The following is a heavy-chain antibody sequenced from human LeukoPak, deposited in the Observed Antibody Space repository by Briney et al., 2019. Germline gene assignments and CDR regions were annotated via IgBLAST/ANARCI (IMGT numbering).Heavy chain of an antibody. CDR1: LISLSAYY. Sequence: PSQTLSLTCGVSLISLSAYYWRWIRQTPGKGLEWIGEVNHSGYTNMNPSLKSRVTISVDTSKNQFSLMMTSVTAADTAVYFCARMTTGHDYWGQGILVTVSS. V-gene: IGHV4-34*01. CDR2: VNHSGYT. CDR3: ARMTTGHDY. J-gene: IGHJ4*02. D-gene: IGHD4-17*01.